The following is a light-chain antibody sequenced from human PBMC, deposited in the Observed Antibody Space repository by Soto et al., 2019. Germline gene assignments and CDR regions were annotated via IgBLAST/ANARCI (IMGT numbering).Light chain of an antibody. Sequence: QSVLTQPPSVSAAPGQKVTISCSGSRSNIGNNYVSWYQQLPGTAPKLLIYDGNKRPSGIPDRFSGSKSGTSATLGITGLQTGDEADYYCGTWDSSLSAVVFGGGTKVTVL. CDR3: GTWDSSLSAVV. CDR1: RSNIGNNY. V-gene: IGLV1-51*01. CDR2: DGN. J-gene: IGLJ2*01.